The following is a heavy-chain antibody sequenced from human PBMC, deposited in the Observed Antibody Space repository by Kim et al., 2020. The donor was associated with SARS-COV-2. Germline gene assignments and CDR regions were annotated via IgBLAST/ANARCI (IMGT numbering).Heavy chain of an antibody. CDR1: GGTFSSYA. CDR3: ARGGLTTVTSYYYYYMDV. J-gene: IGHJ6*03. V-gene: IGHV1-69*13. D-gene: IGHD4-17*01. CDR2: IIPIFGTA. Sequence: SVKVSCKASGGTFSSYAISWVRQAPGQGLEWMGGIIPIFGTANYAQKFQGRVTITADESTSTAYMELSSLRSEDTAVYYCARGGLTTVTSYYYYYMDVWGKGTTVTVSS.